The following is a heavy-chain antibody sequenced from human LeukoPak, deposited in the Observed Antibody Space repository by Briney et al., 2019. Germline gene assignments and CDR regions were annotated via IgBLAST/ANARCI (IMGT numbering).Heavy chain of an antibody. V-gene: IGHV3-30-3*01. CDR3: AREYSSDAFDI. Sequence: GGSLRLSCAASGFNFSSYAMHWVRQAPGKGLEWVAVISYDGSNKYYADSVKGRFTISRDNSKNTLYLQMNSLRAEDTAVYYCAREYSSDAFDIWGQGTMVTVSS. CDR2: ISYDGSNK. D-gene: IGHD6-25*01. CDR1: GFNFSSYA. J-gene: IGHJ3*02.